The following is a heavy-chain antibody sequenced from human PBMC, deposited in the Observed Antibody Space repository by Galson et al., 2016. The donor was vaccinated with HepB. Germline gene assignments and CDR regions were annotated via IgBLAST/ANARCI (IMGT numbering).Heavy chain of an antibody. CDR3: ARIFRGVLDITLFDS. Sequence: SLRLSCATSGFSYDFYWMSWVRQAPGKGLEWVANINQDGSDKDYVDSVKGRFTISRDNAKKSLYLQMSSLGAEDTAVYFCARIFRGVLDITLFDSWGQGTLVTVSS. D-gene: IGHD3-16*01. CDR2: INQDGSDK. V-gene: IGHV3-7*03. CDR1: GFSYDFYW. J-gene: IGHJ4*02.